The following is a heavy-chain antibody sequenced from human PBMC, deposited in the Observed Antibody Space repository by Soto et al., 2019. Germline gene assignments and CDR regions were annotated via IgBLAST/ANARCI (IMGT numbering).Heavy chain of an antibody. Sequence: SETLSLTCAVFGGSFSDYYWSWIRQPPGKWPEWIGEINHSGSTNYNPSLKSRVSISIDTSKNQFSLKLNSVTAADTAGYYCAREPGIAAVGIEDMDVWGKGTTVTVSS. CDR1: GGSFSDYY. CDR2: INHSGST. D-gene: IGHD6-13*01. J-gene: IGHJ6*03. CDR3: AREPGIAAVGIEDMDV. V-gene: IGHV4-34*01.